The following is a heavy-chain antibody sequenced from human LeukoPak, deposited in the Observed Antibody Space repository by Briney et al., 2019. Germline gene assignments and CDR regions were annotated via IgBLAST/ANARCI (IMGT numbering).Heavy chain of an antibody. CDR3: AGSYSSSPAGT. Sequence: SETLSLTCAVYGGSFSGYYWSWIRQPPGKGLEWIGYIYYSGSTNYNPSLESRVTISVDTSKNQFSLKLSSVTAADTAVYYCAGSYSSSPAGTWGQGTLVTVSS. J-gene: IGHJ5*02. CDR1: GGSFSGYY. D-gene: IGHD6-6*01. CDR2: IYYSGST. V-gene: IGHV4-59*08.